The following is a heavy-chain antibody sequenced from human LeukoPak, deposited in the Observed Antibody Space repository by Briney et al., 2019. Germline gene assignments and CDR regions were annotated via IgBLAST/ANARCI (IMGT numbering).Heavy chain of an antibody. J-gene: IGHJ3*02. CDR1: GFTFSSYG. CDR3: AKDGWFGEFAGQDAFDI. CDR2: IWYDGSNK. V-gene: IGHV3-33*06. D-gene: IGHD3-10*01. Sequence: PGGSLRLSCAASGFTFSSYGMHWVRQAPGKGLEWVAVIWYDGSNKYYADSVKGRFTISRGNSKNTLYLQMNSLRAEDTAVYYCAKDGWFGEFAGQDAFDIWGQGTMVTVSS.